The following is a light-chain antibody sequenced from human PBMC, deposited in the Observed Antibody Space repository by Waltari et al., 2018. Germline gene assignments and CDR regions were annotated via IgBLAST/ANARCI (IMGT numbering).Light chain of an antibody. V-gene: IGLV3-19*01. Sequence: CQGDSLRRTYASWYQQKSGQAPILVIYGRNNRPSGIPDRFSGSSSGNSASLTITGAQAEDEADYYCNSRDSSGSHYVFGAGTKVTGL. CDR3: NSRDSSGSHYV. J-gene: IGLJ1*01. CDR1: SLRRTY. CDR2: GRN.